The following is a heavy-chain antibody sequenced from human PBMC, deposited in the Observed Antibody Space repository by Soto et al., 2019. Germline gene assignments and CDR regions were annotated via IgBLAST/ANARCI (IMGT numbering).Heavy chain of an antibody. CDR3: AGGIAVRYNWFDP. CDR1: GGTFSSYA. V-gene: IGHV1-69*13. CDR2: IIPIFGTA. J-gene: IGHJ5*02. D-gene: IGHD6-19*01. Sequence: SVKVSCKASGGTFSSYAISWVRQAPGQGLEWMGGIIPIFGTADYAQKFQGRVTITADESTSTAYMELSSLRSEDTAVYYCAGGIAVRYNWFDPWGQGTLVTVSS.